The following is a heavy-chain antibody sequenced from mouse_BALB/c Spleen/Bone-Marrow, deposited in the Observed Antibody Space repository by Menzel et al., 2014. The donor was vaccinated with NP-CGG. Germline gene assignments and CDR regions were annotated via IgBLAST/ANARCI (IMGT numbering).Heavy chain of an antibody. Sequence: VQLQQSGAELMKPGASVKISCKATGYTFXSYWIDWVKQRPGHGLEWIGEILPGSGSTNYNEKFKGKATFTADTSSNTAYMQLSSLTSEDSDVYYCARGIDYYAMDYWGQGTSVTVSS. V-gene: IGHV1-9*01. CDR2: ILPGSGST. CDR1: GYTFXSYW. CDR3: ARGIDYYAMDY. J-gene: IGHJ4*01.